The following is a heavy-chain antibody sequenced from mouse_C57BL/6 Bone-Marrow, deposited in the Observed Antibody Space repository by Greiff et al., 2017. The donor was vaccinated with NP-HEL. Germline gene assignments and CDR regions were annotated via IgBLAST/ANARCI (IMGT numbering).Heavy chain of an antibody. D-gene: IGHD1-1*01. CDR2: ISYDGSN. V-gene: IGHV3-6*01. Sequence: VQLVESGPGLVKPSQSLSLTCSVTGYSITSGYYWNWIRQFPGNKLEWMGYISYDGSNNYNPSLKNRISITRDTSKNQFFLKLNSVTTEDTATYYCALYYYGSYYYAMDYWGQGTSVTVSS. J-gene: IGHJ4*01. CDR3: ALYYYGSYYYAMDY. CDR1: GYSITSGYY.